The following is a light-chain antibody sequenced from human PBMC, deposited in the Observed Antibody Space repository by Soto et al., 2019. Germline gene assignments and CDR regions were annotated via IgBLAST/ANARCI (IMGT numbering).Light chain of an antibody. CDR3: MQALQTPLT. CDR1: QSLLFSNGYNY. CDR2: LGS. Sequence: DILMTQSPLSLPVTPGEPASISCRSSQSLLFSNGYNYLDWYLQKPGQSPQLLIYLGSNRASGVXDXYSGSGSGTDFTLKISRVEAEDVGVYFCMQALQTPLTFGGGTKVEIK. J-gene: IGKJ4*01. V-gene: IGKV2-28*01.